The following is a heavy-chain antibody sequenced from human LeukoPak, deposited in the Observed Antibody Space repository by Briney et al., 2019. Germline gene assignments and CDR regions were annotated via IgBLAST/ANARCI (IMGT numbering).Heavy chain of an antibody. CDR1: GFTFSGHW. V-gene: IGHV3-7*01. Sequence: GGSLRLSCAASGFTFSGHWMSWVRQAPGPGLEWVANINQGGSDKYYVDSVKGRFTISRDNANNLLYLQMNSLRGEDTAVYYCTRDRSRAEDDWGQGTLVTVSS. J-gene: IGHJ4*02. D-gene: IGHD1-14*01. CDR3: TRDRSRAEDD. CDR2: INQGGSDK.